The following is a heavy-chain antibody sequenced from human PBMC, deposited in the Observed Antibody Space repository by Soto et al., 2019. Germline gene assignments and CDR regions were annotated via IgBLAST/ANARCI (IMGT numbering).Heavy chain of an antibody. CDR2: TIPILGSV. Sequence: QVQLVQSGAEVREPGSSLKLSCQASGGSFSSYAVSWVRQAPGQGLEWMGVTIPILGSVKYAPSFQGRVTISADTSTAYMEWSSLTSDDTAVYYCARESSLPTYSYYGMDLWGQGTTVTDSS. V-gene: IGHV1-69*01. J-gene: IGHJ6*02. CDR3: ARESSLPTYSYYGMDL. D-gene: IGHD2-15*01. CDR1: GGSFSSYA.